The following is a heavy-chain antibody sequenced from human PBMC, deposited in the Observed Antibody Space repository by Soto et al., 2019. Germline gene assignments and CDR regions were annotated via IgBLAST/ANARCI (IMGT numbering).Heavy chain of an antibody. D-gene: IGHD3-16*01. CDR1: GGTFSSSA. CDR3: ARDEDRQQLGGNYYYIMDV. Sequence: QVQLVQSGAEVKKPGSSVKVSCKASGGTFSSSAFSWVRQAPGQGLEWMGGIMPIFRTPDYAQKFQGSVTISADESTSTAYMELRSLTSEDTGVYYCARDEDRQQLGGNYYYIMDVWGQGTTVTVSS. J-gene: IGHJ6*02. CDR2: IMPIFRTP. V-gene: IGHV1-69*12.